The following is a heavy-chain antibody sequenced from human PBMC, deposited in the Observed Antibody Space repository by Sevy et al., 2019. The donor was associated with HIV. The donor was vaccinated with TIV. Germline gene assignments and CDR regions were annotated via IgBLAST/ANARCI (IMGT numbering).Heavy chain of an antibody. CDR1: GYTFTSYY. CDR2: INPSGGST. J-gene: IGHJ6*02. D-gene: IGHD2-2*01. V-gene: IGHV1-46*03. Sequence: ASVKVSCKASGYTFTSYYMHWVRQAPGQGLEWMGIINPSGGSTSYAQKFQGRVTMTRDTSTRTVYMELSSLRSEDTAVYYCARESYCSSTSCYAGEPQYGMDVWGQGTTVTVSS. CDR3: ARESYCSSTSCYAGEPQYGMDV.